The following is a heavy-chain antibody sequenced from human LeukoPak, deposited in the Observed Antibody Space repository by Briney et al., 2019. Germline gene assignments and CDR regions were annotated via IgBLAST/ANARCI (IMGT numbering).Heavy chain of an antibody. CDR1: GGSISSSSYY. D-gene: IGHD6-13*01. V-gene: IGHV4-39*07. Sequence: PSETLSLTCTVSGGSISSSSYYWGWIRQPPGKGLEWIGSIYYSGSTYYNPSLKSRVTISVDTSKNQFSLKLSSVTAADTAVYYCARVVDSSSWYSHYFDYWGQGTLVTVSS. J-gene: IGHJ4*02. CDR3: ARVVDSSSWYSHYFDY. CDR2: IYYSGST.